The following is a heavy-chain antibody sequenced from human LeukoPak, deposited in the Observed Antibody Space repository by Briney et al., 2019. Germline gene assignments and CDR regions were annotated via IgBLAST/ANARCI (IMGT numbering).Heavy chain of an antibody. CDR2: ISGSGGST. Sequence: GGSLRLSCAASGFTFSGYAMSWVRQAPGKGLEWVSIISGSGGSTFYADSVKGRFTISRDNSKNTLYLQMNSLRAEDTAVYYCAKVLRFSIYYGMDVWGQGTTVTVSS. CDR3: AKVLRFSIYYGMDV. V-gene: IGHV3-23*01. D-gene: IGHD3-3*01. CDR1: GFTFSGYA. J-gene: IGHJ6*02.